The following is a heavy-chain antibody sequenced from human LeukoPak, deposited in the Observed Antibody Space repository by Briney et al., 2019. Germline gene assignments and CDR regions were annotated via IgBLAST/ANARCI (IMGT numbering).Heavy chain of an antibody. J-gene: IGHJ5*02. CDR2: IHYSGKT. D-gene: IGHD6-19*01. V-gene: IGHV4-59*04. CDR1: GGSISSYY. Sequence: MTSETLSLTCTASGGSISSYYWSWIRQPPGEGLEWIGNIHYSGKTYYNPSLKSRVTISIDTSKNQFSLKLSSVTAADTAVYSCAKVGGLAVAGTDNWMDPWGQGTLVTVSS. CDR3: AKVGGLAVAGTDNWMDP.